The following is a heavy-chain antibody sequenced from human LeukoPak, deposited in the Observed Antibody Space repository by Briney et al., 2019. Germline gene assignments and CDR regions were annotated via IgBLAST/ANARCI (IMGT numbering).Heavy chain of an antibody. CDR1: VCTFSSNA. V-gene: IGHV1-69*13. CDR2: IIPIFGTA. D-gene: IGHD5-24*01. J-gene: IGHJ4*02. CDR3: ARDALKDGYNYVGY. Sequence: SVKVSCKASVCTFSSNAISWVRQAPGQGLEWMGGIIPIFGTANYAQKFQGRVTITADESTSTAYMELSSLRSEDTAVYYCARDALKDGYNYVGYWGQGTLVTVSS.